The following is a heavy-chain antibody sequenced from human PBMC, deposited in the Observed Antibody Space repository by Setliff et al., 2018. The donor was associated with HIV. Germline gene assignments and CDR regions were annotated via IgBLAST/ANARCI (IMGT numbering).Heavy chain of an antibody. D-gene: IGHD2-8*02. J-gene: IGHJ6*03. V-gene: IGHV4-34*01. CDR2: INHSGST. Sequence: SETLSLTCAVYGGSFNGYSWTWIRQPPGKGLEWIGGINHSGSTNYNPSLKSRVTISVATSKSQFSLRLNSVTATDTALYYCARVSKTYWYSIPRDYYHHMDVWGKGTTVTVS. CDR1: GGSFNGYS. CDR3: ARVSKTYWYSIPRDYYHHMDV.